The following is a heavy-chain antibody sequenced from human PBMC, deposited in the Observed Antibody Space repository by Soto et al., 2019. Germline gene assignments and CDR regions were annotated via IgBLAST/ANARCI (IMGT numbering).Heavy chain of an antibody. V-gene: IGHV3-21*01. CDR3: AREPLTGTSTNIDY. CDR2: ISSSSYI. D-gene: IGHD1-7*01. CDR1: GFTFSSYS. J-gene: IGHJ4*02. Sequence: PGXSLRLSCAASGFTFSSYSLNWVRQAPGKGLEWVSSISSSSYIYYADSVKGRFTISRDNAKNSLYLQMNSLRAEDTAVYYCAREPLTGTSTNIDYWGQGTLVTVSS.